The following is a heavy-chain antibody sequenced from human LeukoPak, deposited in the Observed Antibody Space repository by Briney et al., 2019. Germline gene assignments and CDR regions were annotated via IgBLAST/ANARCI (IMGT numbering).Heavy chain of an antibody. CDR3: ASHLTIFGVASPFDY. CDR1: GGTFSNYA. D-gene: IGHD3-3*01. V-gene: IGHV1-69*13. CDR2: IIPIFGTA. Sequence: SVKVSCKASGGTFSNYAISWVRQAPGQGLEWMGGIIPIFGTANYAQKFQGRVTITADESTSTAYMELSSLRSEDTAVYYCASHLTIFGVASPFDYWGQGTLVTVSS. J-gene: IGHJ4*02.